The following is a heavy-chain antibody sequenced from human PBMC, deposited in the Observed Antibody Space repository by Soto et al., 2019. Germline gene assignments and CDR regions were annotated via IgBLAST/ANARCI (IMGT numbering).Heavy chain of an antibody. Sequence: QVQLVESGGGVVQPGRSLRLSCAASGFTFSYYGIHWVRQAPGKGLEWVAVISSDGSNKYYADSVKGRFTISRDNSRNTLYLQMSSLRTDDTAVYYCAKDTANGWYSGIDHWGQGTLVTVSS. V-gene: IGHV3-30*18. CDR2: ISSDGSNK. CDR1: GFTFSYYG. CDR3: AKDTANGWYSGIDH. J-gene: IGHJ4*02. D-gene: IGHD6-19*01.